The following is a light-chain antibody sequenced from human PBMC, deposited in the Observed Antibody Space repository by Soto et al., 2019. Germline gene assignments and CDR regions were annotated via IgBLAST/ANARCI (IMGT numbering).Light chain of an antibody. CDR2: AAS. CDR1: QSLTSY. CDR3: QRSYSTPWT. J-gene: IGKJ1*01. Sequence: DIQMTQSPSSLSASVGDRVTITCRASQSLTSYLNWYQQNPGQAPKLLIYAASSLQSGVPSRFSGSRAGTDFSLTVSSLSPEEFVTSYCQRSYSTPWTFGQVKKVAIQ. V-gene: IGKV1-39*01.